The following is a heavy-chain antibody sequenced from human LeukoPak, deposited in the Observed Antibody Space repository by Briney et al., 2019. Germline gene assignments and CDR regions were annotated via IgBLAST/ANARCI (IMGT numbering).Heavy chain of an antibody. CDR3: ATTNHYYYGMDV. J-gene: IGHJ6*02. CDR2: INPNSGGT. D-gene: IGHD5-12*01. CDR1: GYTFTGYY. V-gene: IGHV1-2*02. Sequence: ASVKVSCKASGYTFTGYYIHWVRQAPGQGLEWMGWINPNSGGTNYAQKFQGRVTMTRDTSISTAYMELSRLRSDDTAVCYCATTNHYYYGMDVWGQGTTVTVSS.